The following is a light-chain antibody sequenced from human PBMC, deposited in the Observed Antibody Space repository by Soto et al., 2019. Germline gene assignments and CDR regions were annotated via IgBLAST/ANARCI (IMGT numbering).Light chain of an antibody. CDR1: QTVSSNY. CDR3: QQYTGPPTT. Sequence: DIVMTQSPDTLSLSPWERATLSCGASQTVSSNYLAWCQQRPGQAPRLLIYGASTRAAGIPDRFSGSGSGTDFTLTITRLEPEDSAVYFCQQYTGPPTTFGQGTRLEIK. V-gene: IGKV3-20*01. CDR2: GAS. J-gene: IGKJ5*01.